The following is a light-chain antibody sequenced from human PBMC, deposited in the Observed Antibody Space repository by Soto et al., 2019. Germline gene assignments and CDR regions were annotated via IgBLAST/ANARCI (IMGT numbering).Light chain of an antibody. J-gene: IGKJ1*01. Sequence: EIVLTQSPGTLSLSPGERATLSCRASQSVDTFLVWYQQKPGQAPRLLIFGASSRATGIPDRFRGSGSGTDFTLTISGLEPEDFAVYYCQQYANSPPWTFGQGTNVYIK. V-gene: IGKV3-20*01. CDR2: GAS. CDR3: QQYANSPPWT. CDR1: QSVDTF.